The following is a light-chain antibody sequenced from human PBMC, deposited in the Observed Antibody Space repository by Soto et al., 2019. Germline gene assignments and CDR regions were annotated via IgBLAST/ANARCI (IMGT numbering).Light chain of an antibody. CDR1: QSVSSSY. Sequence: EIVLTQSPGTLSLSPGERATLSCRASQSVSSSYLAWYKQKLGQAPRLLIYVASSRATGIPNRFSGSGSRIYCTHTISTLEPEDFAVYYWQQYGSSPSSTFGQGTKVESK. CDR2: VAS. CDR3: QQYGSSPSST. J-gene: IGKJ1*01. V-gene: IGKV3-20*01.